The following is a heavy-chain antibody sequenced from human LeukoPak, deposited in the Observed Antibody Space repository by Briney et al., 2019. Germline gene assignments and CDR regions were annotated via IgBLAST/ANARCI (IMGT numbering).Heavy chain of an antibody. Sequence: ASVTVSCKASGYTFTSYYMHWVRQAPGQGLEWMGIINPSGGSTSYAQKFQGRVTMTRDTSTSTVYMELSSLRSEDTAVYYCARDLGIQLWEYYYYGMDVWGQGTTVTVSS. D-gene: IGHD5-18*01. J-gene: IGHJ6*02. CDR2: INPSGGST. V-gene: IGHV1-46*01. CDR1: GYTFTSYY. CDR3: ARDLGIQLWEYYYYGMDV.